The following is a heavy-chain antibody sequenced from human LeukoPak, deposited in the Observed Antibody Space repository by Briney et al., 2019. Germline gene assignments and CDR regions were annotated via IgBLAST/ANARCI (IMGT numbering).Heavy chain of an antibody. D-gene: IGHD4-23*01. CDR3: ARESRTTVVKRRWDAFDI. Sequence: GGPLTLYCSASGFTSTSYARPWVRQAPGKGLEWVAVISYGGTNKYYADYVKGRFTISRPNSKNPLYLQMNSPRAEDTAAHYCARESRTTVVKRRWDAFDIWGQGTMVTVSS. CDR1: GFTSTSYA. V-gene: IGHV3-30*04. CDR2: ISYGGTNK. J-gene: IGHJ3*02.